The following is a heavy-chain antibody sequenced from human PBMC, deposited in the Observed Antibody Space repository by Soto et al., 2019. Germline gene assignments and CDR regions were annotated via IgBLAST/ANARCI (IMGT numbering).Heavy chain of an antibody. CDR1: GYTFTSYG. Sequence: ASVKVSCKASGYTFTSYGISWVRQAPGQGLEWMGWISAYNGNTNYAQKLQGRVTMTTDTSTSTAYMELRSLRSDDTAVYYCARATLCVGSCYAREGHPENWFDPWGQGTLVTVSS. CDR2: ISAYNGNT. D-gene: IGHD2-2*01. V-gene: IGHV1-18*01. J-gene: IGHJ5*02. CDR3: ARATLCVGSCYAREGHPENWFDP.